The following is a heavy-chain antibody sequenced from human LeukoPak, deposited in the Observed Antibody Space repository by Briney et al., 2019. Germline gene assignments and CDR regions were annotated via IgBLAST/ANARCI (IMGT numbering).Heavy chain of an antibody. Sequence: SETLSLTCTVSGASITTYYWSWIRQPPGKGLEWIGYIYYSGSTNYNPSLKSRVTISVDTSKRQFSLRLRSVTVADTAVYYCARDRAYFDYWGQGTLVTVSS. CDR2: IYYSGST. CDR3: ARDRAYFDY. V-gene: IGHV4-59*01. J-gene: IGHJ4*02. CDR1: GASITTYY.